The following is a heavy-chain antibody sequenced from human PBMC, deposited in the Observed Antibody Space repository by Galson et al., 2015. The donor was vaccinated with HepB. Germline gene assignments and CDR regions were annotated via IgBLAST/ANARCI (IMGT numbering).Heavy chain of an antibody. V-gene: IGHV3-48*03. D-gene: IGHD3-16*01. J-gene: IGHJ4*02. Sequence: SLRLSCAVSGFAYSTYDMNWVRQAPGKGLEWISYISSHSRTIYYAASVKGRFTISRDNAKNSLYLQMNSLRADDTAVYFCVRPHQGWGTTDYWGQGTLVTVSS. CDR3: VRPHQGWGTTDY. CDR2: ISSHSRTI. CDR1: GFAYSTYD.